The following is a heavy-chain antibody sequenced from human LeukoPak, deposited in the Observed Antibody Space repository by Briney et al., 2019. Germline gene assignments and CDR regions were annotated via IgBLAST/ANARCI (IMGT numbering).Heavy chain of an antibody. D-gene: IGHD4-17*01. CDR2: IKQDGSDK. J-gene: IGHJ3*02. CDR3: ARSLRHGGIEDAFDI. V-gene: IGHV3-7*01. Sequence: PGGSLRLSCAASGFFISRHYMSWVRQAPGKGLEWVANIKQDGSDKYYVDSVKGRFTISRDNAKNSVYLQMNSLRAEDTAVYYCARSLRHGGIEDAFDIWGQGTMVTVSS. CDR1: GFFISRHY.